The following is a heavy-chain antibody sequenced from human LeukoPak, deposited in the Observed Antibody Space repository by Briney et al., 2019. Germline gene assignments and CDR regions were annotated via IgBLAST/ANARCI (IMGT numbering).Heavy chain of an antibody. CDR3: ARVEMGESFDY. Sequence: SETLSLTCTVSGGSVSSYYWSWIRQPAGKGLEWIGRIYTSGSTNYNPSLKSRVTISVDRSKNQFSLKLSSVTAADTAVYYCARVEMGESFDYWGQGTLVTVSS. CDR2: IYTSGST. D-gene: IGHD3-16*01. J-gene: IGHJ4*02. CDR1: GGSVSSYY. V-gene: IGHV4-4*07.